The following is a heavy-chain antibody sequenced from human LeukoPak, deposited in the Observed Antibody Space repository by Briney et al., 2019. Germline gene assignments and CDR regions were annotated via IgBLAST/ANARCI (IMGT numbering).Heavy chain of an antibody. V-gene: IGHV3-30*02. D-gene: IGHD5-18*01. J-gene: IGHJ4*02. Sequence: PGGSLRLSCAASGFTFSSYGMHWVRQAPGKGLEWVAFIRYDGSYKYYADSVKGRFTISRDKSKNTLYLQMNSLRAEDTAVYYCAKDPRDHSYGWSWRYFDYWGQGTLVTVSS. CDR1: GFTFSSYG. CDR2: IRYDGSYK. CDR3: AKDPRDHSYGWSWRYFDY.